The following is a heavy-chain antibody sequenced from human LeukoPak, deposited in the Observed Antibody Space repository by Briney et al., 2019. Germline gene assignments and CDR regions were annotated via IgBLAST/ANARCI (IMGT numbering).Heavy chain of an antibody. Sequence: GGSLSLSCAASGFTFSSYSMNWVRQAPGKGLEWVSSISSSSSYIYYADSVKGRCTISRDNAKNSLYLQMNSLRAEDTAVYYCAREGYCSSTSCGPYYFDYWGQGTLVTVSS. CDR1: GFTFSSYS. J-gene: IGHJ4*02. CDR3: AREGYCSSTSCGPYYFDY. D-gene: IGHD2-2*01. CDR2: ISSSSSYI. V-gene: IGHV3-21*01.